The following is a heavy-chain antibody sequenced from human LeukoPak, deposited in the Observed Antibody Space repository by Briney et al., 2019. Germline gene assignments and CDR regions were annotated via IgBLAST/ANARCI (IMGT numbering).Heavy chain of an antibody. V-gene: IGHV3-74*01. CDR2: IKSYSSFT. Sequence: GGSLRLSCVASGFTFSSHWMHWVRQAPGKGVVCVSHIKSYSSFTNYADSVKRQFTISRHNAKNTLYLQMNTLRPEDTAVYYCARGTGAFVIWGQGTKVTVSS. J-gene: IGHJ3*02. D-gene: IGHD1-1*01. CDR1: GFTFSSHW. CDR3: ARGTGAFVI.